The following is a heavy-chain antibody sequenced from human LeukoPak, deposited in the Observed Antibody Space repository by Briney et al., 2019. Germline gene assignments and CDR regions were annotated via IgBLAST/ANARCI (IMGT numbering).Heavy chain of an antibody. V-gene: IGHV4-59*01. J-gene: IGHJ5*02. CDR2: IYYSGTT. CDR1: GGSISSYY. D-gene: IGHD1-7*01. Sequence: PSETLSLTCTVSGGSISSYYWSWIRQPPGKGLEWIGYIYYSGTTNYKPSLKSRVTISVDTSKNQFSLKLSPVTAADTAAYYCARGNWNYVWFDPWGQGTLVTVSS. CDR3: ARGNWNYVWFDP.